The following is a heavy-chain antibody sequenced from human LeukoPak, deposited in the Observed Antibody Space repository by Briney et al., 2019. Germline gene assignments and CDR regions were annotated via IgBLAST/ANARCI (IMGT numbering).Heavy chain of an antibody. Sequence: SETLSLTCAVYGGSFSGYYWSWIRQPPGKGLEWIGEINHSGSTNYNPSLKIRVTISVDTSKNQFSLKLSSVTAADTAVYYCARGGFASPAGNKYFQHWGQGTLVTVSS. CDR2: INHSGST. D-gene: IGHD2-2*01. CDR1: GGSFSGYY. J-gene: IGHJ1*01. V-gene: IGHV4-34*01. CDR3: ARGGFASPAGNKYFQH.